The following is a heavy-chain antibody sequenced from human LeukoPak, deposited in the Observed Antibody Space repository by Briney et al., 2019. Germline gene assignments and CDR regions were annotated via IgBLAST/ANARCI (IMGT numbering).Heavy chain of an antibody. CDR2: IYHSRST. D-gene: IGHD3-22*01. Sequence: PSETLSLTCAVSGYSISSGYYWGSIRQPPGEGVEWSGSIYHSRSTYYNPPVKSRDTISVDTSKNQFCLKLSSVTAAATAVYYCARRKGDTYDYDSSGYRYYFDYWGQRTLVTVSS. CDR3: ARRKGDTYDYDSSGYRYYFDY. J-gene: IGHJ4*02. V-gene: IGHV4-38-2*01. CDR1: GYSISSGYY.